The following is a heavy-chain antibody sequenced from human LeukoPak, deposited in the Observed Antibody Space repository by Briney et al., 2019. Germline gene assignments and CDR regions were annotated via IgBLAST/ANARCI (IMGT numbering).Heavy chain of an antibody. CDR2: INHSGST. D-gene: IGHD3-10*01. Sequence: SGTLSLTCAVSGVSISSNLWWTWVRQPPGKGLEWIGEINHSGSTNYNPSLKSRVTISVDTSKNQFSLKLSSVTAADTAVYYCASRRGRITMVRGVIGYFDYWGQGTLVTVSS. V-gene: IGHV4-4*02. CDR3: ASRRGRITMVRGVIGYFDY. J-gene: IGHJ4*02. CDR1: GVSISSNLW.